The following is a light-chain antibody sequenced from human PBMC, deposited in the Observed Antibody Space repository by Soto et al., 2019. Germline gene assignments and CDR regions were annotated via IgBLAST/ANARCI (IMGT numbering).Light chain of an antibody. V-gene: IGKV1-39*01. CDR2: AAS. J-gene: IGKJ5*01. CDR1: QRISYY. CDR3: QQSYSTPFT. Sequence: DIQMTQSPSSLSASVVDRVTITCLASQRISYYLNWFQQKPGRAPKLLIYAASSLEAGVPSRYSGSGSGTDFTLTISSLQPEDFATYYCQQSYSTPFTFGQGTRLEIK.